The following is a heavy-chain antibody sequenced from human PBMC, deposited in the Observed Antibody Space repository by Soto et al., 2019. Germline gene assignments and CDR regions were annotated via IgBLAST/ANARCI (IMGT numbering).Heavy chain of an antibody. J-gene: IGHJ4*02. Sequence: SETLSLTGTVSTDSSSFTNSYWGWIRQPPGKGLQWIGSSSYNGGTFYNPSLKGRVGISFDTSTKQSSLQVNSVTAADTAVYFCARHRIEVVWRGFDFWGQGSPVT. CDR3: ARHRIEVVWRGFDF. CDR2: SSYNGGT. CDR1: TDSSSFTNSY. D-gene: IGHD3-10*01. V-gene: IGHV4-39*01.